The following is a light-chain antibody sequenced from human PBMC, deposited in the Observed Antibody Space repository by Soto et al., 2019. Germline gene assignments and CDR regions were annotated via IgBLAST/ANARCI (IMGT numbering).Light chain of an antibody. J-gene: IGKJ4*01. CDR3: QQRKYWPPLT. CDR1: QSVDIY. V-gene: IGKV3-11*01. CDR2: DAS. Sequence: EVVVTQSPVTLALSPGEIATLSCRTSQSVDIYVAWYQQKPGQPPRLLIYDASNRAPGIPARFSGSGSGTDFTLTISSLEPEDFAVYYCQQRKYWPPLTFGGGTKVEIK.